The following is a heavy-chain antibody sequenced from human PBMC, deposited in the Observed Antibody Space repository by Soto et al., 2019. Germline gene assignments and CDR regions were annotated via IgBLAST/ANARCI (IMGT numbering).Heavy chain of an antibody. J-gene: IGHJ4*02. CDR1: GYTFISYG. CDR2: SSGYNGNT. D-gene: IGHD6-6*01. Sequence: QVQLVQSGAEVKKPVASVKVSCKTSGYTFISYGFSWVRHAPGQGLEWIGWSSGYNGNTNYAQRFQGRVTMTTDTSTSTAYMELRSLRSDDTAVYSGARDGQLGYWGQGTLCTVSS. V-gene: IGHV1-18*01. CDR3: ARDGQLGY.